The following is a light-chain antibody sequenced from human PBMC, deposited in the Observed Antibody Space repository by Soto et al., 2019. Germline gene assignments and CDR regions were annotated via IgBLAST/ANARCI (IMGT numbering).Light chain of an antibody. Sequence: QSLLTQPASVSGSPGQSITISCTGTSSDVGSYNLVSWYQQHPGTAPKLMIYEAFKRPSGVSNRFSGSKSGDTASLTISGLQAVDEADYYCCSYAGSTTLYVFGTGTKVTVL. V-gene: IGLV2-23*01. J-gene: IGLJ1*01. CDR3: CSYAGSTTLYV. CDR2: EAF. CDR1: SSDVGSYNL.